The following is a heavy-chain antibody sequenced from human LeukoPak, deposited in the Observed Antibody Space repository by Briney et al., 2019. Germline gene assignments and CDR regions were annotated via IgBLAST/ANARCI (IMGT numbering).Heavy chain of an antibody. CDR2: IRYDGSNK. CDR1: GFTFSSYG. Sequence: AGGSLRLSCAASGFTFSSYGMHWVRQAPGKGLEWVAFIRYDGSNKYYADSVKGRFTISRDNAKNSLYLQMNSLRAEDTAVYYCARDGPFDHWGQGTLVTVSS. V-gene: IGHV3-30*02. CDR3: ARDGPFDH. J-gene: IGHJ4*02.